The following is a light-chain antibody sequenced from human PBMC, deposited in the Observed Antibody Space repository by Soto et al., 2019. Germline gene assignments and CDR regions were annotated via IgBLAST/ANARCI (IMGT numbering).Light chain of an antibody. CDR1: KNDIGVYDF. CDR2: EVV. J-gene: IGLJ2*01. CDR3: VAWDANRSSRV. V-gene: IGLV2-8*01. Sequence: QSALTQPPSASGSPGQSVTISCTGTKNDIGVYDFVSWYQHHPGKAPRLIIYEVVQRPSGVPDRFSGSKSGNTASLTVSGLQAADEADYYCVAWDANRSSRVFGGETKVTAL.